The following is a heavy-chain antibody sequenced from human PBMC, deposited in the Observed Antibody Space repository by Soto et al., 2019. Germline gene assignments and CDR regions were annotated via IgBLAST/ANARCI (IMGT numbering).Heavy chain of an antibody. CDR1: GGSISSCGYY. CDR3: ARGGQLVSDYFGY. D-gene: IGHD6-6*01. CDR2: IYYSGST. V-gene: IGHV4-31*03. Sequence: PSETLSLTCTVSGGSISSCGYYWSWVRQHPVKGLEWVGYIYYSGSTYYNPSLKSRVTISVDTSKNQFSLKLSSVTAADTAVYYCARGGQLVSDYFGYWGQRTLVNVSP. J-gene: IGHJ4*02.